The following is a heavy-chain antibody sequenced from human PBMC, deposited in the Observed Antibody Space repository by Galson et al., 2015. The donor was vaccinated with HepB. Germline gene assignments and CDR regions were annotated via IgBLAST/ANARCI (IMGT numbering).Heavy chain of an antibody. Sequence: SVKVSCKASGDTFTSYGISWVRQAPGQGLEWMGWISAYNGNTNYSQKLQGRVTMTTDTSTSTAYMELRSLRSDDTAVYYCARADTMVRGGGFDYWGQGTLVTVSS. J-gene: IGHJ4*02. V-gene: IGHV1-18*04. CDR3: ARADTMVRGGGFDY. CDR1: GDTFTSYG. CDR2: ISAYNGNT. D-gene: IGHD3-10*01.